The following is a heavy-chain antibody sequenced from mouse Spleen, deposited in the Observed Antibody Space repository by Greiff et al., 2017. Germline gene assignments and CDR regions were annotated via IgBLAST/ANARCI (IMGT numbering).Heavy chain of an antibody. V-gene: IGHV5-4*03. D-gene: IGHD2-4*01. J-gene: IGHJ2*01. CDR1: GFTFSSYA. CDR3: ASYDYGFDY. CDR2: ISDGGSYT. Sequence: DVKLVESGGGLVKPGGSLKLSCAASGFTFSSYAMSWVRQTPEKRLEWVATISDGGSYTYYPDNVKGRFTISRDNAKNNLYLQMSHLKSEDTAMYYCASYDYGFDYWGQGTTLTVSS.